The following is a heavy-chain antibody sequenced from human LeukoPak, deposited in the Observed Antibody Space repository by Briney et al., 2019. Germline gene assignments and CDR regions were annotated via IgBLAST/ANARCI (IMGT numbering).Heavy chain of an antibody. J-gene: IGHJ4*02. CDR2: IKSKTDGGTT. D-gene: IGHD3-22*01. CDR1: GFTFSNAW. CDR3: TTDDYYDSRGHYYVGFDC. V-gene: IGHV3-15*01. Sequence: GGSLRLSCAASGFTFSNAWMSWVRQAPGKGLEWVGRIKSKTDGGTTDYAAPVKGRFTISRDDSKNTLYLQMNSLKTEDTAVYYCTTDDYYDSRGHYYVGFDCWGQGTLVTVSS.